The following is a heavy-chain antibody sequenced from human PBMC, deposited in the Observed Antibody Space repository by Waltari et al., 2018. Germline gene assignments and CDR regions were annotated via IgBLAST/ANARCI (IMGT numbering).Heavy chain of an antibody. V-gene: IGHV3-15*01. J-gene: IGHJ4*02. CDR3: GWGAGGRYIF. CDR1: GFTFSSAW. CDR2: IKTKSEGETT. D-gene: IGHD1-1*01. Sequence: EVQQVESGGGLVKTGGSLRLSCAASGFTFSSAWMSWVRQAPGRGLEWVGHIKTKSEGETTEYAAPVNGRFTISRDDSKNMLYLQMNSLKTEDTAAYYCGWGAGGRYIFWGQGTLVTVSS.